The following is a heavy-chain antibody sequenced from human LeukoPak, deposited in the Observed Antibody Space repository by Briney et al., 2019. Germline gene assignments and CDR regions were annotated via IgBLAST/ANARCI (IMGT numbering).Heavy chain of an antibody. J-gene: IGHJ4*02. CDR1: GGFISSYY. V-gene: IGHV4-59*01. Sequence: SETLSLTCTVSGGFISSYYWSWIRQPPGKGLEWIGYIYYSGTTNYNPSLKSRVTISVDTSKNQFSLKLSSVTAADTAVYYCARAWYDSSGYYYTFDYWGQGTLVTVSS. CDR2: IYYSGTT. D-gene: IGHD3-22*01. CDR3: ARAWYDSSGYYYTFDY.